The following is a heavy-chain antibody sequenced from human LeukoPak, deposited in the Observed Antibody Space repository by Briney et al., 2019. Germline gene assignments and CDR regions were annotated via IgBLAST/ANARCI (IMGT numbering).Heavy chain of an antibody. D-gene: IGHD2-21*02. CDR1: GYTFTGYY. J-gene: IGHJ4*02. CDR2: INPNSGGT. CDR3: AIGLAYCGGDCPFEY. Sequence: ASVKVSCKASGYTFTGYYMHWVRQAPGQGLEWMGWINPNSGGTNYAQKFQGRVTVTRDTSIRTAYMELSRLRSDDTAVYYCAIGLAYCGGDCPFEYWGQGTLVTVSS. V-gene: IGHV1-2*02.